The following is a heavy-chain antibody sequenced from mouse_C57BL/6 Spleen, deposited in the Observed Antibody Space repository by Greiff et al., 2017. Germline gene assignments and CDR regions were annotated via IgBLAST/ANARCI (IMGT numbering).Heavy chain of an antibody. Sequence: EVKLVESGPGLVKPSQSLSLTCSVTGYSITSGYYWNWIRQFPGNKLEWMGYISYDGSNNYNPSLKNRISITRDTSKNQFFLKLNSVTTEDTATYYCARESNPFDYWGQGTTLTVSS. V-gene: IGHV3-6*01. J-gene: IGHJ2*01. D-gene: IGHD2-5*01. CDR1: GYSITSGYY. CDR3: ARESNPFDY. CDR2: ISYDGSN.